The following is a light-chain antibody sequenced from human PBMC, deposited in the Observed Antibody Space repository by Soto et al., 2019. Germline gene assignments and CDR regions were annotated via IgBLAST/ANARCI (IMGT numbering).Light chain of an antibody. Sequence: QSVLTQPPSVSAAPGQKVTISCSGSSSNIGNNDVSWYQQLPGTAPKLLIYENNKRPSGIPDRFSGSKSGTSATLGITGLQTGDEADYYCGKWESSLRAYVFGTGTKAPS. CDR3: GKWESSLRAYV. CDR1: SSNIGNND. CDR2: ENN. V-gene: IGLV1-51*02. J-gene: IGLJ1*01.